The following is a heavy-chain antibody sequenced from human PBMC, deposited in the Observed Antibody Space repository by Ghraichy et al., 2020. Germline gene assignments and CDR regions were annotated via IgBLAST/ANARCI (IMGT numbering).Heavy chain of an antibody. CDR2: IYHSGST. Sequence: SETLSLTCDVSGYSISRGYYWGWIRQPPGKGLEWIGTIYHSGSTYFNPSLKSRITMSVDTSKNQFSLQLTFVTASDTAVYYCARGDRSRGNRSLLRYSQWSSWFDPWGQGTLVTVSS. J-gene: IGHJ5*02. CDR1: GYSISRGYY. CDR3: ARGDRSRGNRSLLRYSQWSSWFDP. V-gene: IGHV4-38-2*01. D-gene: IGHD3-3*01.